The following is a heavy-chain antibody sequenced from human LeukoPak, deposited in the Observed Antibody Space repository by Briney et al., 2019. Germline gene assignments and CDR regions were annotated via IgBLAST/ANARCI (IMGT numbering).Heavy chain of an antibody. CDR1: GFIFSSYW. D-gene: IGHD1-26*01. V-gene: IGHV3-7*01. CDR2: IKRDGGEK. J-gene: IGHJ4*02. Sequence: GGSLRLSCEASGFIFSSYWMTWVRQAPGKGPGWVATIKRDGGEKYYVDAVKGRFTISRDNAKNSLYLQMSGLRAEDTAVYYCARDWGNVGILRNWGQGILVTVS. CDR3: ARDWGNVGILRN.